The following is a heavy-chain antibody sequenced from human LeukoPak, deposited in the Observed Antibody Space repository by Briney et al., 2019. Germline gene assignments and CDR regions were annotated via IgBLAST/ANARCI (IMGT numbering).Heavy chain of an antibody. CDR2: INPNSGGT. J-gene: IGHJ3*02. V-gene: IGHV1-2*06. Sequence: ASVKVSCKASGYTFTGYYMHWVRQAPGQGLEWMGRINPNSGGTNYAQKFQGRVTMTRDTSISTAYMELSRLRSDDTAVYYCARGELGQFAFDIWGQGTMVTVFS. CDR3: ARGELGQFAFDI. CDR1: GYTFTGYY. D-gene: IGHD1-26*01.